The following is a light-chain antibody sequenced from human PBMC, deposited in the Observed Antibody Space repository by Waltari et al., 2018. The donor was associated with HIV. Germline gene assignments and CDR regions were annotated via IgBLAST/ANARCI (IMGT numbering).Light chain of an antibody. CDR3: QQSYSTPFT. CDR1: QSISTY. Sequence: DIQQTQSPSSLSASVGDIVTITCRASQSISTYLSWYQQKPGKAPKLLIYAASSLQSGVPSRFSGRGSGTDFTLTISSLQPEDFATFYCQQSYSTPFTFGPGTKVDIK. J-gene: IGKJ3*01. V-gene: IGKV1-39*01. CDR2: AAS.